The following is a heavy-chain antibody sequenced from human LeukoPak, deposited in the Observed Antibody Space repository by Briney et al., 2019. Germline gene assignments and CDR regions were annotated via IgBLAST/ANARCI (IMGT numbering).Heavy chain of an antibody. CDR3: VRDEKTEYYYDNGGYYKQRGGGY. V-gene: IGHV3-21*06. J-gene: IGHJ4*02. D-gene: IGHD3-22*01. CDR2: ITSGGAYM. Sequence: PGGSLRLSCTAPGFIFSSFNMNSVRQAPGEGLEWGSPITSGGAYMYYADPVKGRFTTPEANAQNSLFFQLNTREAEDRTVYFFVRDEKTEYYYDNGGYYKQRGGGYWGQGTLVIVSS. CDR1: GFIFSSFN.